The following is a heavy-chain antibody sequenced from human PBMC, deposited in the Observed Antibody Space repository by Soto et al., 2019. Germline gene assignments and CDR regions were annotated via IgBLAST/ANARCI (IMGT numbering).Heavy chain of an antibody. CDR3: AKEGVYYYYYMDV. J-gene: IGHJ6*03. D-gene: IGHD3-10*01. V-gene: IGHV3-30*18. CDR1: GFTFSTYG. CDR2: ISYDGINK. Sequence: GGSLRLSCAASGFTFSTYGMHWVRQAPGKGLEWVALISYDGINKQYADSVRGRFTISRDNSKNTLYLQMNSLRGEDTAVYYCAKEGVYYYYYMDVWGKGTTVTVSS.